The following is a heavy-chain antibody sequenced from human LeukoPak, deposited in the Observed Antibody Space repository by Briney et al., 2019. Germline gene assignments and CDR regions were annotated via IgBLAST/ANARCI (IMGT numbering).Heavy chain of an antibody. V-gene: IGHV1-46*01. CDR3: ARAVEMATIRVPCDAFDI. Sequence: GASVKVSCKASGYTFTSYYMHWVRQAPGQGLEWMGIINPSGGSTSYAQKFQGRVTITADESTSTAYMELSSLRSEDTAAYYCARAVEMATIRVPCDAFDIWGQGTMVTVSS. J-gene: IGHJ3*02. D-gene: IGHD5-24*01. CDR1: GYTFTSYY. CDR2: INPSGGST.